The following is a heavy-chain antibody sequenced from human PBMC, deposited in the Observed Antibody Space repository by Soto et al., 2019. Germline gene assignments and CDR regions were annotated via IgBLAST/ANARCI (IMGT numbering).Heavy chain of an antibody. D-gene: IGHD1-7*01. J-gene: IGHJ4*02. Sequence: PGGSLRLSCTASGFTFTSYGMGWVRQAPGKGLQWVSTIRGDGGQTHYTDSVKGRFSISRDNSKNTVYLQMDSLRAEDTAMYFCARDVGLESDELFAYWGQGNKVTVYS. CDR2: IRGDGGQT. V-gene: IGHV3-23*01. CDR1: GFTFTSYG. CDR3: ARDVGLESDELFAY.